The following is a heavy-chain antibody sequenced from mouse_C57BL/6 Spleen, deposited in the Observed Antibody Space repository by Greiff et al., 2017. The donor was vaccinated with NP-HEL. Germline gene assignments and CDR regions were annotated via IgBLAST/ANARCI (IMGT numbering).Heavy chain of an antibody. CDR3: VRHGGSYYDYDEAMDY. V-gene: IGHV10-1*01. CDR1: GFSFNTYA. Sequence: EVKVVESGGGLVQPKGSLKLSCAASGFSFNTYAMNWVRQAPGKGLEWVARIRSKSNNYATYYADSVKDRFTISRDDSESMLYLQMNNLKTEDTAMYYCVRHGGSYYDYDEAMDYWGQGTSVTVSS. CDR2: IRSKSNNYAT. J-gene: IGHJ4*01. D-gene: IGHD2-4*01.